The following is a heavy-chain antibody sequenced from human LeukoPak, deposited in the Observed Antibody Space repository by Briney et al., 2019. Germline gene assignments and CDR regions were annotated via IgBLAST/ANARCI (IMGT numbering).Heavy chain of an antibody. Sequence: SETLSLTCIVSGGSISSSSYYWGWIRQPPGKGLEWIGSSYYSGSTYYNPSLKSRVTISVDTSKNQFSLKLSSVTAADTAVYYCARDPWSKSTSLWVYYYGMDVWGQGTTVTVSS. J-gene: IGHJ6*02. D-gene: IGHD3-10*01. CDR1: GGSISSSSYY. CDR3: ARDPWSKSTSLWVYYYGMDV. V-gene: IGHV4-39*07. CDR2: SYYSGST.